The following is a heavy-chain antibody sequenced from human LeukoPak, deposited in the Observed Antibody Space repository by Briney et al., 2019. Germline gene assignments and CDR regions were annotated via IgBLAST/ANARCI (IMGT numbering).Heavy chain of an antibody. CDR2: IYYSGST. V-gene: IGHV4-39*01. Sequence: SETLSLTCAVSGGSISTNNYYWGWIRRPPGKGLEWIGSIYYSGSTYYNPSLKSRVTISVDTSKNQFSLKLSSVTAADTAVYYCARVLLWFGEFIDAFDIWGQGTMVTVSS. CDR1: GGSISTNNYY. CDR3: ARVLLWFGEFIDAFDI. D-gene: IGHD3-10*01. J-gene: IGHJ3*02.